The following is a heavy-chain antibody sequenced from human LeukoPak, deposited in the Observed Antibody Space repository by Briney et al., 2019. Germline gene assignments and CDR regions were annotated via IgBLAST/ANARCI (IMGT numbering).Heavy chain of an antibody. CDR2: IYPSDSDT. J-gene: IGHJ4*02. V-gene: IGHV5-51*01. CDR1: GYSFASYW. Sequence: PGESLKISCKGSGYSFASYWIAWVRQMPGEGLEWMGIIYPSDSDTRYSPSFQGQVTMSADKSISTAYLQWSSLKASDTAMYYCARLLRTDILRFLEWLPFDYWGQGTLVTVSS. CDR3: ARLLRTDILRFLEWLPFDY. D-gene: IGHD3-3*01.